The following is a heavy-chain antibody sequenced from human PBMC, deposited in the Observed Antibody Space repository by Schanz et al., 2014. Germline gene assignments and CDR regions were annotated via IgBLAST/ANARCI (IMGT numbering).Heavy chain of an antibody. CDR3: ARVVGLDDY. J-gene: IGHJ4*02. CDR2: INTDGSNI. V-gene: IGHV3-74*01. Sequence: EVQLVESGGGLIQPGGSLRLSCAASGFTFSSHWMDWVRQAPGKGLVWVSRINTDGSNIRYADSVKGRFTISRDNAKNTLYLQMNSLRAEDTAVYYCARVVGLDDYWGQGTLVTVSS. D-gene: IGHD2-2*01. CDR1: GFTFSSHW.